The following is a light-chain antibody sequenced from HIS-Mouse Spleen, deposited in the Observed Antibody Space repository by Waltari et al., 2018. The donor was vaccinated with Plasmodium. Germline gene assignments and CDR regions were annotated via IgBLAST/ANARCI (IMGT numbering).Light chain of an antibody. V-gene: IGKV1D-8*02. CDR1: QGISSY. J-gene: IGKJ1*01. CDR2: AAS. Sequence: AIWMTQSPSLLSASTGDRVTLSCRMNQGISSYLAWYQQKPGKAPELLIYAASTLQSGVPSRFSGSGSGTDFTLTISCLQSEDFATYYCQQYYSFPQTFGQGTKVEIK. CDR3: QQYYSFPQT.